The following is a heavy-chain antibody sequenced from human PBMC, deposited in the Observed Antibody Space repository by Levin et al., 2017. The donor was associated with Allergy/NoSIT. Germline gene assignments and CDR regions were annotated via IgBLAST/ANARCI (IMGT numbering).Heavy chain of an antibody. CDR1: GGSFSGYY. J-gene: IGHJ4*02. CDR2: INHSGST. D-gene: IGHD3-16*02. V-gene: IGHV4-34*01. Sequence: SQTLSLTCAVYGGSFSGYYWSLIRQPPGKGLEWIGEINHSGSTNYNPSLKSRGTISVDTSKNQFSLKLSSVTAADTAVYYCARGQMITIGGVIVNRKSGYLDYWGQGTLVTVSS. CDR3: ARGQMITIGGVIVNRKSGYLDY.